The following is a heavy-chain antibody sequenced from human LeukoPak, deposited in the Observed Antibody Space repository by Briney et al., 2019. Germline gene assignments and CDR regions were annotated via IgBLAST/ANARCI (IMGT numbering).Heavy chain of an antibody. D-gene: IGHD6-6*01. CDR3: ARAGLVLPYYYMDV. CDR2: ISAYNGNT. V-gene: IGHV1-18*01. CDR1: GYTFTSYG. J-gene: IGHJ6*03. Sequence: GASVKASCKASGYTFTSYGIGWVRQAPGQGLEWMGWISAYNGNTNYAQKLQGRVTMTTDTSTSTAYMELRSLRSDDTAVYYCARAGLVLPYYYMDVWGKGTTVTVSS.